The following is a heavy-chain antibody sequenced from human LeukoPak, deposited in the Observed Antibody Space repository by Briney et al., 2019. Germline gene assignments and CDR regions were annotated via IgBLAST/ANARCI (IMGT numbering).Heavy chain of an antibody. V-gene: IGHV4-59*01. Sequence: SETLSLTCTVSGGPISSYYWSWIRQPPGKGLEWIGYIYYSGSTNYNPSLKSRVTISVDTSKNQFSLKLSSVTAADTAVYYCARDLTPYYWGQGTLVTVSS. CDR1: GGPISSYY. CDR2: IYYSGST. CDR3: ARDLTPYY. J-gene: IGHJ4*02.